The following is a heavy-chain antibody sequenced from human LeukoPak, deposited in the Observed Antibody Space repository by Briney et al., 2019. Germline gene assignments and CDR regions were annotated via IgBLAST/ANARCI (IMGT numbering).Heavy chain of an antibody. CDR1: GGSISSGGYY. Sequence: SQTLSLTCTVSGGSISSGGYYWSWIRQHPGKGLEWIGYIYYSGSTYYNPSFKGRVTISVDTSKNQFSLKLSSVTAADTAVYYCARGEATTDFDYWGQGTLVTVSS. CDR3: ARGEATTDFDY. J-gene: IGHJ4*02. V-gene: IGHV4-31*03. CDR2: IYYSGST. D-gene: IGHD5-12*01.